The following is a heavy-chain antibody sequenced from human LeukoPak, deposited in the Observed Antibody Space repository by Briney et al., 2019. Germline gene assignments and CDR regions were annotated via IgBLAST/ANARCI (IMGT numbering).Heavy chain of an antibody. Sequence: GGSLRLSCAASGFTVSSYVMSWVRQAPGKGLEWVSHISASGGSAYYADSVKGRFTISKDNSKNTLYLQMSSLRVDDTAVYYCARDHGRTPYDYWGQGTLVTVSS. D-gene: IGHD5-24*01. V-gene: IGHV3-23*01. J-gene: IGHJ4*02. CDR1: GFTVSSYV. CDR3: ARDHGRTPYDY. CDR2: ISASGGSA.